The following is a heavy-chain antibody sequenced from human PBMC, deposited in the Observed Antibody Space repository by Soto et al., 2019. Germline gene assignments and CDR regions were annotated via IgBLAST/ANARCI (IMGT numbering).Heavy chain of an antibody. CDR2: IYSSGDT. D-gene: IGHD2-8*01. Sequence: EVQLVESGGGLVQPGGSLRLSCAASGFSVSDNYMSWVRQAPGKGLEWISVIYSSGDTYYADSVKGRLTISGDNSRNTLYLQINDLRVEDTAIYYCARDPGYGRGVSFDPGGQGIPVTVSS. CDR1: GFSVSDNY. J-gene: IGHJ5*02. CDR3: ARDPGYGRGVSFDP. V-gene: IGHV3-66*01.